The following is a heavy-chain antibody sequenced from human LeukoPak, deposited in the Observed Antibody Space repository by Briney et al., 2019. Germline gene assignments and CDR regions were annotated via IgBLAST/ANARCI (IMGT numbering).Heavy chain of an antibody. CDR2: MNPNSGNT. J-gene: IGHJ6*03. CDR3: AIKSSLYYYYYMDV. Sequence: ASVKVSCKASGYTFTSYDINWVRQATGQGREWMGWMNPNSGNTDYAQKFQGRVTMTRNTSKSTAYMELSSLRSEDTAVYYCAIKSSLYYYYYMDVWGKGTTVTVSS. V-gene: IGHV1-8*01. CDR1: GYTFTSYD.